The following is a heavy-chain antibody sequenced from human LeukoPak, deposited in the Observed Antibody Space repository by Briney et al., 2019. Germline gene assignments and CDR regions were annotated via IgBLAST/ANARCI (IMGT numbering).Heavy chain of an antibody. CDR1: GFTFSDYA. CDR3: AKEWGVVGDGDNYFDP. J-gene: IGHJ5*02. Sequence: GGSLRLSCAVFGFTFSDYAMSWVRQAPGKGLEWVSTISDGGGSRDYADSVKGRYTISRDNSKNTLYLQMNSLTADDTAVYYCAKEWGVVGDGDNYFDPWGQGTLVTVSS. CDR2: ISDGGGSR. V-gene: IGHV3-23*01. D-gene: IGHD5-24*01.